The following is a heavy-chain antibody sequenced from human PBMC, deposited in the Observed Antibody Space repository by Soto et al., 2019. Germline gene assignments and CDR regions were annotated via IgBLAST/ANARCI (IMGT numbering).Heavy chain of an antibody. CDR3: ARTIYSSSSGY. CDR1: GFTFSSYW. D-gene: IGHD6-6*01. Sequence: EVQLVESEGGLVQRGGSLRLSCVASGFTFSSYWMHWVRQAPGKGLVWVSRINGDGSSTSYADSVKGRFTISRDNAKNTLYLQMDSLRAEDTAVYYCARTIYSSSSGYWGQGTLVTVSS. V-gene: IGHV3-74*01. J-gene: IGHJ4*02. CDR2: INGDGSST.